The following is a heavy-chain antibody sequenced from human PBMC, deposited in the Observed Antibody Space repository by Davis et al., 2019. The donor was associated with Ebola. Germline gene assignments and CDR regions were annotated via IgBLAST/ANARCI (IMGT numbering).Heavy chain of an antibody. CDR2: INPHNGNT. Sequence: AASVKVSCKASGYTFTSYVITWVRQAPGQGLEWMGWINPHNGNTNYAQNVQGRVTMTTDTSTSTAYMEVGILRSDDTAVYYCARAQFPTTSDHWGQGTLVTVSS. J-gene: IGHJ4*02. V-gene: IGHV1-18*04. D-gene: IGHD1-1*01. CDR3: ARAQFPTTSDH. CDR1: GYTFTSYV.